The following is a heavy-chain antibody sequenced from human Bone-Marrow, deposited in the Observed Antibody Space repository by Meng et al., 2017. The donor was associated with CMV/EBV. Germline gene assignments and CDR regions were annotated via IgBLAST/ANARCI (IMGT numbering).Heavy chain of an antibody. D-gene: IGHD6-13*01. V-gene: IGHV4-39*07. CDR3: AGDEYSSTWYKY. Sequence: SETLSLTCTVSGGSIGSTNYYWGWIRQPPGKGLEWIASVYYSGNTYYNPSLKSRVTISVDMSKNQLSLMLSSVTAADTAVYYCAGDEYSSTWYKYWGQGTLVTVSS. CDR2: VYYSGNT. CDR1: GGSIGSTNYY. J-gene: IGHJ4*02.